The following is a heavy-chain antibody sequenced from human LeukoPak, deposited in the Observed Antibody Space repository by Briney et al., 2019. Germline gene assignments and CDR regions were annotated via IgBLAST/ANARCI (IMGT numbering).Heavy chain of an antibody. CDR1: GYSFTSYW. J-gene: IGHJ4*02. V-gene: IGHV5-51*01. CDR3: ARRYFDWSQHSYFDY. CDR2: IYPGDSDT. D-gene: IGHD3-9*01. Sequence: GESLKISCKGSGYSFTSYWIGWVRHMPGKGLEWMGIIYPGDSDTRYSPSFQGQVTISADKSISTAYLQWSSLKASDTAMYYCARRYFDWSQHSYFDYWGQGTLVTVSS.